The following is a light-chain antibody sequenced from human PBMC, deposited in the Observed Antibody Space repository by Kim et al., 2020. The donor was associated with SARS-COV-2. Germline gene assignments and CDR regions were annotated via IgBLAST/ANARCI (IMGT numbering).Light chain of an antibody. J-gene: IGLJ2*01. CDR3: AAWDDSLNGPV. CDR1: RANTGSNS. CDR2: AKN. V-gene: IGLV1-44*01. Sequence: GKGVTISGSGSRANTGSNSVNWYQQPPGAAPKHLIYAKNHRPSGVPGRFSGSKSGTSASLAISGLQSEDEADYYCAAWDDSLNGPVFGGGTQLTVL.